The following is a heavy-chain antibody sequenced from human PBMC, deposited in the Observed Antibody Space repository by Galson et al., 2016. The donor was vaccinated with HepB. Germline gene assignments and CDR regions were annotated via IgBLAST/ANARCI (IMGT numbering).Heavy chain of an antibody. J-gene: IGHJ4*02. D-gene: IGHD3-16*01. CDR2: IHYSGST. Sequence: SETLSLTCTVSGGSVSSGSYYWSWIRQPPGKGLEWFGYIHYSGSTHYNPSLESRVTISLDASRNQFSLKLTSVTAADTAIYYCARGGGRSDNWGQGTLVTVSS. CDR1: GGSVSSGSYY. V-gene: IGHV4-61*01. CDR3: ARGGGRSDN.